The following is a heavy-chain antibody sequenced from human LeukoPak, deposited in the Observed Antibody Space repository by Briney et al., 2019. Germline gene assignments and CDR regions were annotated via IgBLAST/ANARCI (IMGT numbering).Heavy chain of an antibody. D-gene: IGHD3-22*01. CDR2: IYSGGST. CDR3: ASSYDSSGYYDDY. Sequence: GGSLRLSCAASGFTVSSNYMSWVRQAPGKGLEWVSVIYSGGSTYYADSVKGRFTISRDNSKNTLYLQMNSLRAEDTAVYYCASSYDSSGYYDDYWGQGTLVTVSS. J-gene: IGHJ4*02. CDR1: GFTVSSNY. V-gene: IGHV3-53*01.